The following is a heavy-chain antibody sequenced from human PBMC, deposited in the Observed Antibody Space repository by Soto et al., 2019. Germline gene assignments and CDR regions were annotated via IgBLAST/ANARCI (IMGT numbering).Heavy chain of an antibody. CDR1: GGSISSYY. CDR3: ARLNGDYAAFDI. CDR2: IYYSGST. D-gene: IGHD4-17*01. V-gene: IGHV4-59*08. Sequence: SETLSLTCTVSGGSISSYYWSWIRQPPGKGLEWIGYIYYSGSTNYNPSLKSRVTISVDTSKNQFSLKLSSVTAADTAVYYCARLNGDYAAFDIWGQGTMVTVSS. J-gene: IGHJ3*02.